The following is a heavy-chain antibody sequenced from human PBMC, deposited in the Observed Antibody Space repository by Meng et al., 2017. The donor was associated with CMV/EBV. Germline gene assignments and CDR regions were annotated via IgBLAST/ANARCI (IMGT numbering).Heavy chain of an antibody. CDR2: ITSSSSYI. D-gene: IGHD2-2*02. CDR3: ARDRLIVEVPAAIRDNWFDP. J-gene: IGHJ5*02. V-gene: IGHV3-21*01. Sequence: GGSLRLSCAASGFTFSGYSTNWVRQAPGKGLEWVSSITSSSSYIYYADSVKGRFTISRDNAKNSLYLQMSSLRAEDTAVYYCARDRLIVEVPAAIRDNWFDPWGQGTLVTVSS. CDR1: GFTFSGYS.